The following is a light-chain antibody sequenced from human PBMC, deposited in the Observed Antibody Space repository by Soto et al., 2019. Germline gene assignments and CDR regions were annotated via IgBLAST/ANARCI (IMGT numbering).Light chain of an antibody. CDR2: RVS. CDR3: NSYTSTDTPYV. CDR1: SSDVGGFNY. Sequence: QSALTQPASVSGSPGQSITISCTGTSSDVGGFNYVSWFQQIPGKTPKLIIYRVSHRPSGVSVRFSGSKSGNTASLTISGLRAEDEADYYCNSYTSTDTPYVFGTGTKVTVL. V-gene: IGLV2-14*01. J-gene: IGLJ1*01.